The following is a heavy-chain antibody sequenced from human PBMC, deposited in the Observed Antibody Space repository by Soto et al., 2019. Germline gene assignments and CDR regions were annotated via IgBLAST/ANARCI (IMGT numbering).Heavy chain of an antibody. CDR1: GGSLRGHY. D-gene: IGHD1-26*01. CDR3: ARAAVKLGATLFDS. V-gene: IGHV4-34*01. CDR2: INHSGFT. Sequence: PSETLSLTCAVSGGSLRGHYWSWIRQSPEKGLEWIGEINHSGFTNYNPTLKSRVTISRDASKNQFPLRLSSMTAADSAVYFCARAAVKLGATLFDSWGQGTLVTVSS. J-gene: IGHJ4*02.